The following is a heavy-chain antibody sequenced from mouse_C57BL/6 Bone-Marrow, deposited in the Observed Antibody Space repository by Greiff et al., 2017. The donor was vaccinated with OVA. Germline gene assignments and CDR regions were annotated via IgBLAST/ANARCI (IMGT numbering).Heavy chain of an antibody. Sequence: QVQLKQSGPELVKPGASVKISCKASGYAFSSSWMNWVKQRPGKGLEWIGRIYPGDGDTNYNGKFKGKATLTADKSSSTAYMQLSSLTSEDSAVYFCARDYYGSPLDYWGQGTTLTVSS. CDR2: IYPGDGDT. D-gene: IGHD1-1*01. CDR1: GYAFSSSW. CDR3: ARDYYGSPLDY. J-gene: IGHJ2*01. V-gene: IGHV1-82*01.